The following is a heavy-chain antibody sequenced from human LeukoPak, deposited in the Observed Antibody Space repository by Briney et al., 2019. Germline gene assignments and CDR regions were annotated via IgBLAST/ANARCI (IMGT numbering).Heavy chain of an antibody. V-gene: IGHV1-46*01. Sequence: ASVKVSCKASGYTFTSYYMHWVRQAPGQGLEWMGIINPSGGSTSYAQKFLGRVTMTRDTSTSTVYMELSSLRSDDTAVYYCARDRYGYYYDSSGYYPDYWGQGTLVTVSS. CDR2: INPSGGST. CDR1: GYTFTSYY. D-gene: IGHD3-22*01. CDR3: ARDRYGYYYDSSGYYPDY. J-gene: IGHJ4*02.